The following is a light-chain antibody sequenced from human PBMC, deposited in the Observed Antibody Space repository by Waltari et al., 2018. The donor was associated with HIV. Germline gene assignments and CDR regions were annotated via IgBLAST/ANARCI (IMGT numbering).Light chain of an antibody. Sequence: DIVMTQSPDSLAVSLGERATINCKSSQSVLYSSNNKNYLAWYQQKPGQPPKLLIYCASTRESGVPDRFSGSGSGTDFTLTISSLQAEDVAVYYCQQYYSTPLALGGGTKVENK. V-gene: IGKV4-1*01. CDR1: QSVLYSSNNKNY. CDR3: QQYYSTPLA. CDR2: CAS. J-gene: IGKJ4*01.